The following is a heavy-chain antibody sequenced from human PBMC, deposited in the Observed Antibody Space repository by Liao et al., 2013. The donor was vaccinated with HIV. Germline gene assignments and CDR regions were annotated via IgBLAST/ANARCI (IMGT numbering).Heavy chain of an antibody. CDR1: GGSISSGSYY. CDR2: FYTSGST. J-gene: IGHJ6*03. Sequence: QVQLQESGPGLVKPSQTLSLTCTVSGGSISSGSYYWSWIRQPAGKGLEWIGRFYTSGSTNYNPSLKSRVTISVDTSKNQFSLKLTSVTAADTAVYYCAREPYCSGGSCYYYYYMDVWGKGTTVTVSS. D-gene: IGHD2-15*01. V-gene: IGHV4-61*02. CDR3: AREPYCSGGSCYYYYYMDV.